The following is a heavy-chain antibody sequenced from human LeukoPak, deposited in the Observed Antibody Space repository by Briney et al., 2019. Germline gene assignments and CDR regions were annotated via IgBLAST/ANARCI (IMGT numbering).Heavy chain of an antibody. CDR2: ISSSGSTI. CDR3: SRADSSRWYGDY. D-gene: IGHD6-19*01. CDR1: GVTFSNYY. V-gene: IGHV3-11*01. J-gene: IGHJ4*02. Sequence: RGSLRLSCAASGVTFSNYYMSWIRQAPGKGLEWFLYISSSGSTINYAEYVKGRFTISTDDAKNTPYLQLNSLRAEDTAVYYWSRADSSRWYGDYWGQGTLVTVSS.